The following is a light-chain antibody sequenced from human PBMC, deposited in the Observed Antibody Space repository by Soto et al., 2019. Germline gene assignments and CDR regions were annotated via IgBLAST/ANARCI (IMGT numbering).Light chain of an antibody. CDR3: QQYGSSPYT. Sequence: DIVLTQSPGTLSLSPGERATLSCRASQSVSSSYLAWYQQKPGQAPRLLVYGASSRATGIPDRVSGSGSGTDFSLTSSREEPEDFAVFYCQQYGSSPYTFGQGTKLEIK. CDR2: GAS. CDR1: QSVSSSY. V-gene: IGKV3-20*01. J-gene: IGKJ2*01.